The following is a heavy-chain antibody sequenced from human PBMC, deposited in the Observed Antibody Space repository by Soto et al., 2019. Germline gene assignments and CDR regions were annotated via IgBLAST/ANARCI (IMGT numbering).Heavy chain of an antibody. D-gene: IGHD3-10*01. CDR3: ARGLSYGLGSYVLCDAFGT. J-gene: IGHJ3*02. CDR1: GFIFEDYA. V-gene: IGHV3-9*01. CDR2: ISWTSGSI. Sequence: EVQVVESGGGLVQPGRSLRLSCAASGFIFEDYAMHWVRQAPGKGLEWVSGISWTSGSIDYADSVTGRFTISRDNAKNSLYLQMNNLITEDSALYYCARGLSYGLGSYVLCDAFGTWCQGTRVTVSS.